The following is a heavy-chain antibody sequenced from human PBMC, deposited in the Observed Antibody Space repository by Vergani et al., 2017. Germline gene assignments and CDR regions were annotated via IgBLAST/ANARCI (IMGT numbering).Heavy chain of an antibody. CDR3: SGEGLGRGVQLLTWALFDP. CDR2: IYPGDSDT. V-gene: IGHV5-51*03. CDR1: GYRFTNYW. D-gene: IGHD3-10*01. Sequence: EVQLVQSGTEVKKPGESLKISCKGSGYRFTNYWIGWVRQMPGKGLEWMGIIYPGDSDTRYSPSFQVQITISADKSTSTAYLQWSSLKASDTAMYYCSGEGLGRGVQLLTWALFDPWGQGTLVTVSS. J-gene: IGHJ5*02.